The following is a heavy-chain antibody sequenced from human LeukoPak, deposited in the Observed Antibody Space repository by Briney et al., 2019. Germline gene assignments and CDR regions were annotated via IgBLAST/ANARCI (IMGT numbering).Heavy chain of an antibody. CDR3: ARGGSGWCIDN. J-gene: IGHJ4*02. D-gene: IGHD6-19*01. V-gene: IGHV1-18*01. CDR2: ISAHNGDT. Sequence: ASVKVSCKASGHTLTSYGISWVRQAPGQGLEWMGWISAHNGDTNYAQKLQGRVTMTTDTSTSTAYMELKSLRSDDTAVYYWARGGSGWCIDNWGQGTLVTVSS. CDR1: GHTLTSYG.